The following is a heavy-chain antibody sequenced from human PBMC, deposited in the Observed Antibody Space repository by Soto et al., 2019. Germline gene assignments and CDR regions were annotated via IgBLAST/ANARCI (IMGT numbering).Heavy chain of an antibody. CDR2: INHSGST. CDR3: ARDHSSSWSN. J-gene: IGHJ4*02. Sequence: TLSLTCAVYGGSFSGYYWSWIRQPPGKGLEWIGEINHSGSTNYNPSLKSRVTISVDTSKNQFSLKLSSVTAADTAVYYCARDHSSSWSNWGQGTLVTVS. D-gene: IGHD6-13*01. V-gene: IGHV4-34*01. CDR1: GGSFSGYY.